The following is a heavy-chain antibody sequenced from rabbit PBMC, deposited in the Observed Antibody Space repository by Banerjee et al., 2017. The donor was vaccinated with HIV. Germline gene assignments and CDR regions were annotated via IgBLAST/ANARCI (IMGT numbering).Heavy chain of an antibody. D-gene: IGHD4-1*01. Sequence: QSLEESGGGLVQPGGSLKLSCKASGFSLISYSMSWVRQAPGKGLEWIGWISSGGTTWFASWVNGRFTISRDNAQNSLYLQLNSLAAADTATYFCARVHTSGWGLEYFNLWGPGTLVTVS. CDR1: GFSLISYS. CDR3: ARVHTSGWGLEYFNL. J-gene: IGHJ4*01. V-gene: IGHV1S7*01. CDR2: ISSGGTT.